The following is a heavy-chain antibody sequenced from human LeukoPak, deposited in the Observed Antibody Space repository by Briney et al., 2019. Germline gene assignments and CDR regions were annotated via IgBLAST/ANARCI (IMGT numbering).Heavy chain of an antibody. V-gene: IGHV3-20*04. CDR3: VRDRLRADS. D-gene: IGHD6-6*01. J-gene: IGHJ4*02. Sequence: GGSLRLSCAASGFIFDSYDVLWVRQAPGKGLEWVATIDWSGDSTVYADSVKGRFTISRDNARSSLYLQMNSLRAEDTAFYYCVRDRLRADSWGQGTLVTVSS. CDR2: IDWSGDST. CDR1: GFIFDSYD.